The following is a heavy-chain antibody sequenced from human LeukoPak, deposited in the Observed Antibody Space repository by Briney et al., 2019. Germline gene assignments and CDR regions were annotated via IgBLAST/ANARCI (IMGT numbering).Heavy chain of an antibody. Sequence: GGSLTLSCALSGPTFSSYAMRWVRPAPRKGLEWVSRISGIVSRRNQAGSVKGRFTNSRNNAKSSLDLEMTSLRAEDPAVYYCARAMSTFGGVRNYFDTWGPGALGTVSS. CDR1: GPTFSSYA. J-gene: IGHJ4*02. CDR3: ARAMSTFGGVRNYFDT. D-gene: IGHD3-16*01. CDR2: ISGIVSRR. V-gene: IGHV3-23*01.